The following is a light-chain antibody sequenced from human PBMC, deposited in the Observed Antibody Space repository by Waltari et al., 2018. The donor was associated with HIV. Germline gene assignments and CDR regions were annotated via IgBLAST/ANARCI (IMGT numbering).Light chain of an antibody. CDR3: HHYDDWPTWT. V-gene: IGKV3-15*01. Sequence: EIVMTQSPDTLPVSPGEIAHLFCRASQTVSSNLAWYQQKPGQATRLLIFAASTRAITIPDRFSGSGSGTEFTLTISSLQSEDFAVYYCHHYDDWPTWTFGQGTKVE. CDR2: AAS. J-gene: IGKJ1*01. CDR1: QTVSSN.